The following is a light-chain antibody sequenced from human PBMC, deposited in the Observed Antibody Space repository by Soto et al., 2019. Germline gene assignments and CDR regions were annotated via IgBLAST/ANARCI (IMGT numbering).Light chain of an antibody. Sequence: QSALTQPASVSGSPGQSITLSCTGTSSDIGGYDYVSWYQRHPGKAPKLIIYDVNNRPSGVSNRFSGYKSGNTASLTISGLQAEDEADYYCTSAASGSSHVVFGGGTKLTVL. CDR3: TSAASGSSHVV. CDR2: DVN. V-gene: IGLV2-14*01. CDR1: SSDIGGYDY. J-gene: IGLJ2*01.